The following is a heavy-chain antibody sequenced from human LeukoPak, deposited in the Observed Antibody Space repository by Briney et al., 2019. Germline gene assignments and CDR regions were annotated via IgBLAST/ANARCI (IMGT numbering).Heavy chain of an antibody. J-gene: IGHJ4*02. V-gene: IGHV3-74*01. CDR3: AVGTKPLSYHFFDY. Sequence: GGSLRLSXAASGFTFSSYWMHWVRQTPGKGLVWVSRINGDGSSTSYADSVKGRFTLSRDNAKNKLYLQMNSLRAEDTAVYYCAVGTKPLSYHFFDYWGQGALVTVSS. CDR1: GFTFSSYW. D-gene: IGHD1-7*01. CDR2: INGDGSST.